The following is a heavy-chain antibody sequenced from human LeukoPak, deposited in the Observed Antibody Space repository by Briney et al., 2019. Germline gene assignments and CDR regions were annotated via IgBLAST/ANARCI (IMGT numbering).Heavy chain of an antibody. Sequence: PSETLSLTCTVSGGSISSYYWSWIRQPPGKGLEWIGYIYYSGSTNYNPSLKSRVTISVDTSKNQFSLKLSSVTAADTAVYYCARSGYCSSTSCYSGPYYYYYYMDVWGKGTTVTVSS. V-gene: IGHV4-59*12. D-gene: IGHD2-2*01. J-gene: IGHJ6*03. CDR3: ARSGYCSSTSCYSGPYYYYYYMDV. CDR2: IYYSGST. CDR1: GGSISSYY.